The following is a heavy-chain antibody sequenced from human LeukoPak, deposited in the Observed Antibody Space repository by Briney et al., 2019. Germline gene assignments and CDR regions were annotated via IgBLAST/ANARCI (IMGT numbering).Heavy chain of an antibody. CDR1: GYSFTSYW. CDR3: ARHGRYSSGSRWFGP. V-gene: IGHV5-51*01. Sequence: KRGESLKISCKGSGYSFTSYWIGWVRQMPGKGLEWMGIIHPDDSDTRYSPPFQGQVTISADKSISTAYLQWSSLKASDTAMYYCARHGRYSSGSRWFGPWGQGTLVTVSS. D-gene: IGHD3-22*01. CDR2: IHPDDSDT. J-gene: IGHJ5*02.